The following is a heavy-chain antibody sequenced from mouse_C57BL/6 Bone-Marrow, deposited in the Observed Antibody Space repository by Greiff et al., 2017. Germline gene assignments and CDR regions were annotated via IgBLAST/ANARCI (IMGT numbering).Heavy chain of an antibody. J-gene: IGHJ2*01. CDR3: ARTYLVTLRPNYFDY. Sequence: EVKVVESGGGLVQPGESLKLSCESNEYEFPSHDMSWVRKTPEKRLELVAAINSDGGSTYYPDTMERRFIISRDNTKKTLYLQMSSLRSEDTALYYCARTYLVTLRPNYFDYWGQGTTLTVSS. CDR2: INSDGGST. V-gene: IGHV5-2*01. CDR1: EYEFPSHD. D-gene: IGHD2-5*01.